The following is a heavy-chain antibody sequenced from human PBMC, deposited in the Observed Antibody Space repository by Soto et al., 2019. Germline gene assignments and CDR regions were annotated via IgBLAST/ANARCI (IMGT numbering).Heavy chain of an antibody. CDR2: IYDTGNT. CDR1: GDSISSGGYY. J-gene: IGHJ5*02. Sequence: TLALTYTVFGDSISSGGYYCSWIRQHPRKGLEWIGYIYDTGNTHSNPSLKSRLTISLDTSKKQFFLKLKSVTAADTAVYYCARGVTMIRGVIISWFYPWGQGTRVT. D-gene: IGHD3-10*01. V-gene: IGHV4-31*03. CDR3: ARGVTMIRGVIISWFYP.